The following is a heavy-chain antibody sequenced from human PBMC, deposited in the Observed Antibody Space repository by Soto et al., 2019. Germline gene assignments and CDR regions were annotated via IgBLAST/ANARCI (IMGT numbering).Heavy chain of an antibody. CDR2: IYYSGST. D-gene: IGHD6-13*01. CDR1: GGSISSSSYY. V-gene: IGHV4-39*01. Sequence: SETLSLTCTVSGGSISSSSYYWGWIRQPPGKGLEWIGSIYYSGSTYYNPSLKSRVTISVDTSKNQFSLKLSSVTAADTAVYYCARPVGGAAAGDNWFDPWGKGTRVTVSS. CDR3: ARPVGGAAAGDNWFDP. J-gene: IGHJ5*02.